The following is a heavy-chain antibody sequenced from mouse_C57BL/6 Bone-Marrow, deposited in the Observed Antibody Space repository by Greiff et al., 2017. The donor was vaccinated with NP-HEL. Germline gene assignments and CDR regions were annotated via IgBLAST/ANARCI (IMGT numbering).Heavy chain of an antibody. CDR2: INSDGGST. CDR1: EYEFPSHD. J-gene: IGHJ1*03. CDR3: ASPYGNYDWYFDV. V-gene: IGHV5-2*01. Sequence: EVKVVESGGGLVQPGESLKLSCESNEYEFPSHDMSWVRKTPEKRLELVAAINSDGGSTYYPDTMERRFIISRDNTKKTLYLQMSSLRSEDTALYYCASPYGNYDWYFDVWGTGTTVTVSS. D-gene: IGHD2-1*01.